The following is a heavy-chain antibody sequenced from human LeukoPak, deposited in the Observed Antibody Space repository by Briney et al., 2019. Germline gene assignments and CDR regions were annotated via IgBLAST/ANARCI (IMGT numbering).Heavy chain of an antibody. CDR2: INPNSGGT. D-gene: IGHD2-15*01. J-gene: IGHJ5*02. Sequence: ASVKVSCKASGYTFTGYYMHWVRQAPGQGLEWMGWINPNSGGTNYAQKFQGRVTMTRDTSISTAYMELSRLRSDDTAVYYCARSDHIGVRVVAATRRKFDPWGQGTLVTVSS. V-gene: IGHV1-2*02. CDR1: GYTFTGYY. CDR3: ARSDHIGVRVVAATRRKFDP.